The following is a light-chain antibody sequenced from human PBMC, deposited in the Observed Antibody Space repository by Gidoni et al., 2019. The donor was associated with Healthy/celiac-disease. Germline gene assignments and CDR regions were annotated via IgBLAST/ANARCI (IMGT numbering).Light chain of an antibody. CDR3: QQRSNWRT. Sequence: EIVLTHSPATLSLSPGEGATLSCRASQSVSSYLAWYQQKPGQAPRLLIYDASNRATGIPARFSGSGSGTDFTLTISSLEPEDFAVYYCQQRSNWRTFGGGTKVEIK. V-gene: IGKV3-11*01. CDR1: QSVSSY. J-gene: IGKJ4*01. CDR2: DAS.